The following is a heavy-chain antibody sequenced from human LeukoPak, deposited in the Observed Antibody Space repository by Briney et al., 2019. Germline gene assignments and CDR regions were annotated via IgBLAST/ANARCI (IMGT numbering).Heavy chain of an antibody. V-gene: IGHV4-59*01. CDR1: GGSISSYY. CDR2: IYYSGST. CDR3: ASLYCTNGVCPDY. Sequence: SETLSLTCTVSGGSISSYYWSWIRQPPGKGLEWFGYIYYSGSTNYNPSLKSRVTISVDTSKNQFSLKLSSVTAADTAVYYCASLYCTNGVCPDYWGQGTLVTVSS. J-gene: IGHJ4*02. D-gene: IGHD2-8*01.